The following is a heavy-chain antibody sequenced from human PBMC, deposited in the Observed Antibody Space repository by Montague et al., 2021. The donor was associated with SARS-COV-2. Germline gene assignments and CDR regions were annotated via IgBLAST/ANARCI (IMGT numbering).Heavy chain of an antibody. J-gene: IGHJ4*02. Sequence: SETLSLTCAVYGGSFSGYYWTWIRQSPGKGLEWIAEINHSGTTNYNFNPSLRSRVTISVDTSKSQFSLKLSSVTAADTGVYYCARWDPPTLTLIGLRGKSASDYWGQGTLVTVSS. V-gene: IGHV4-34*01. CDR1: GGSFSGYY. CDR2: INHSGTT. CDR3: ARWDPPTLTLIGLRGKSASDY. D-gene: IGHD4-23*01.